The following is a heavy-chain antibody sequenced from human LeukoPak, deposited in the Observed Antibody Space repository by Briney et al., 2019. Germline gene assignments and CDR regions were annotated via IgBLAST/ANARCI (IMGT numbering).Heavy chain of an antibody. CDR3: AKDQRPYYYYGMDV. CDR1: GFTFSSYA. J-gene: IGHJ6*02. V-gene: IGHV3-23*01. CDR2: ISGSGGST. Sequence: PGRSLRLSCAASGFTFSSYAMSWVRQAPGKGLEWVSAISGSGGSTYYADSVKGRFTISRDNSKNTLYLQMNSLRAEDTAVYYCAKDQRPYYYYGMDVWGQGTTVTVSS.